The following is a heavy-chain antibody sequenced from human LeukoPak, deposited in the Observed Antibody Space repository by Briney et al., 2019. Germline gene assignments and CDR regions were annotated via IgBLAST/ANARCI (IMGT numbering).Heavy chain of an antibody. CDR3: ARDVVLNYYDSSGGDAFDI. V-gene: IGHV3-7*01. Sequence: GGSLRLSCSASEFSFSNFWMSWVRQAPGKGPEWVANIKQDGSEKYYVDSVKGRFTISRDNAETSLHLQMNSLRAEDTAVYYCARDVVLNYYDSSGGDAFDIWGQGTMVTVSS. CDR2: IKQDGSEK. D-gene: IGHD3-22*01. CDR1: EFSFSNFW. J-gene: IGHJ3*02.